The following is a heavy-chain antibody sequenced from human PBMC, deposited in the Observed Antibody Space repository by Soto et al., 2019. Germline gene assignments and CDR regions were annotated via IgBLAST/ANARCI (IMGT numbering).Heavy chain of an antibody. CDR1: GYTFTGYY. Sequence: QVQLVQSGAEVKKPGASVKVSCKASGYTFTGYYMHWVRQAPGQGLEWMGWINPNSGGTNYAQKCQGWVTMTRDTSISTAYMELSRLRSDDTAVYYCARDLTAMVKNYYYYYGMDVWGQGTTVTVSS. CDR3: ARDLTAMVKNYYYYYGMDV. CDR2: INPNSGGT. J-gene: IGHJ6*02. D-gene: IGHD5-18*01. V-gene: IGHV1-2*04.